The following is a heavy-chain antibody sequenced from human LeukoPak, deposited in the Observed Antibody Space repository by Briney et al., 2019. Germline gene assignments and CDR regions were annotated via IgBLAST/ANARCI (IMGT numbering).Heavy chain of an antibody. CDR3: ARDFRGGYCSGSSCPGFDY. CDR1: GYTFTDYY. V-gene: IGHV1-2*02. CDR2: INPNSGGT. J-gene: IGHJ4*02. Sequence: ASVKVSCKASGYTFTDYYMHWVRQAPGQGLEWMGWINPNSGGTNYAWRFQGRVTMTRDTSISTAYMELSRLRSDDTAVYYCARDFRGGYCSGSSCPGFDYWGQGTLVTVSS. D-gene: IGHD2-15*01.